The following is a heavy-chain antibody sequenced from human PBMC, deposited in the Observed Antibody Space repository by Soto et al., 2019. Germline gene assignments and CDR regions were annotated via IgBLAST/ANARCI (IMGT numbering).Heavy chain of an antibody. V-gene: IGHV3-30*18. CDR1: GFTFSSYG. J-gene: IGHJ5*02. CDR2: ISYDGTNK. CDR3: VKEAFDP. Sequence: PGGSLRLSCSASGFTFSSYGMHWVRQAPGKGLEWVAVISYDGTNKYYADSVKGRFTISRDNSENTLHLQMNSLRVEDTAVYYCVKEAFDPWGQGTQVTVSS.